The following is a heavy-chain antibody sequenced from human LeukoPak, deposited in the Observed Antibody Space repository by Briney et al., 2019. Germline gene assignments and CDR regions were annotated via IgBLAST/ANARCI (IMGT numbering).Heavy chain of an antibody. CDR2: IYYSGST. Sequence: SETLSLTCTVSGGSISSYYWSWIRQPPGKGLEWIGYIYYSGSTYYNPSLKSRVTISVDTSKNQFSLKLSSVTAADTAVYYCASHSGGCAYWGQGTLVTVSS. J-gene: IGHJ4*02. D-gene: IGHD4-23*01. CDR3: ASHSGGCAY. CDR1: GGSISSYY. V-gene: IGHV4-59*12.